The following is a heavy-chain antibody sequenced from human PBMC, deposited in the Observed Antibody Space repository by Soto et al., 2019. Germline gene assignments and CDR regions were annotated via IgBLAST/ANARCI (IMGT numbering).Heavy chain of an antibody. V-gene: IGHV4-31*03. CDR3: ARAWGTVTRAWYYYGMDV. CDR2: IYYSGST. Sequence: QVQLQESGPGLVKPSQTLSLTCTVSGGSISSGGYYWSWIRQHPGKGLEWIGYIYYSGSTYYNPXXNSRVTISVDXXKXQXXLKRSSVTAADTAVYYCARAWGTVTRAWYYYGMDVWGQGTTVTVSS. J-gene: IGHJ6*02. D-gene: IGHD4-17*01. CDR1: GGSISSGGYY.